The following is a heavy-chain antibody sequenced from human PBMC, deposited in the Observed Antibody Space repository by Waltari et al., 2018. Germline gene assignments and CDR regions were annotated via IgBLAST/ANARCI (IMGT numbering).Heavy chain of an antibody. CDR1: GYSISSGYY. Sequence: QVQLQESGPGLVKPSETLSLTCAVPGYSISSGYYWGWLRQPPGKGLEWIGSIYHSGSTYYNPSLKSRVTISVDTSKNQFSLKLSSVTAADTAVYYCARGSDPVYYFDYWGQGTLVTVSS. CDR3: ARGSDPVYYFDY. D-gene: IGHD3-10*01. CDR2: IYHSGST. J-gene: IGHJ4*02. V-gene: IGHV4-38-2*01.